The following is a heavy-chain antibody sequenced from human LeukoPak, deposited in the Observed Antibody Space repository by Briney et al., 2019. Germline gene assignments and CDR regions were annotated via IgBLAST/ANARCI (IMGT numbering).Heavy chain of an antibody. CDR1: GGSIGSYY. Sequence: SETLSLTCTVSGGSIGSYYWSWIRQPPGKGLEWVGYIYYSGSAHYNPSLKSRVTISVDTSRSQFSLKLSSVTAADTAVYYCARGNTASYFDYWGQGALVTVSS. CDR3: ARGNTASYFDY. J-gene: IGHJ4*02. CDR2: IYYSGSA. V-gene: IGHV4-59*01. D-gene: IGHD5-18*01.